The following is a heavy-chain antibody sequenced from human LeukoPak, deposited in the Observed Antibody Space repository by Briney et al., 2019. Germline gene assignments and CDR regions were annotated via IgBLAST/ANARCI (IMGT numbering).Heavy chain of an antibody. V-gene: IGHV4-59*08. CDR1: GGSISSYY. Sequence: PSETLSLTCTVSGGSISSYYWSWIRQPPGKGLEWIGYIYYSGSTNYNPSLKSRVTMSVDTSKNQFSLKLSSVTAADTAVYYCARHASRGVSWFLFDYWGQGTLVTVSS. CDR3: ARHASRGVSWFLFDY. D-gene: IGHD3-10*01. J-gene: IGHJ4*02. CDR2: IYYSGST.